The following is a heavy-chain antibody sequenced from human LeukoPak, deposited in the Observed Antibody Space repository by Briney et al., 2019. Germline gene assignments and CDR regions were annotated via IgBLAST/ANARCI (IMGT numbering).Heavy chain of an antibody. CDR2: IYTSGST. CDR3: AAHTYDSSGYFFPPDAFDI. J-gene: IGHJ3*02. Sequence: PSETLSLTCTVSGGSISSYYWSWIRQPPGKGLEWIGYIYTSGSTNYNPTLKSRVAISVDTSKNHFSLKLSSVTAADTAVYYCAAHTYDSSGYFFPPDAFDIWGQGTMVTVSS. CDR1: GGSISSYY. D-gene: IGHD3-22*01. V-gene: IGHV4-4*09.